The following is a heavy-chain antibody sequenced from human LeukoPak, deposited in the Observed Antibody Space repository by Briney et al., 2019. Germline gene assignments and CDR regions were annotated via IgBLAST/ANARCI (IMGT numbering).Heavy chain of an antibody. CDR1: GFTFSSYA. CDR3: AKDGGSDPDSFDI. V-gene: IGHV3-30*04. CDR2: ISYDGSDG. Sequence: GKSLRLSCAASGFTFSSYAMHWVRQAPGKGLEWVAFISYDGSDGYYADSVKGRFTISRDNTKNSLYLQMNSLRAEDTAVYYCAKDGGSDPDSFDIWGQGTMVTVSS. D-gene: IGHD2-15*01. J-gene: IGHJ3*02.